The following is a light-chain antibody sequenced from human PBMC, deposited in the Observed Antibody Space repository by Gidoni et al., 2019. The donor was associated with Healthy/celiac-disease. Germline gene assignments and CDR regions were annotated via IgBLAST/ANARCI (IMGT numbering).Light chain of an antibody. CDR1: QSISSW. V-gene: IGKV1-5*01. J-gene: IGKJ2*01. CDR2: DAS. CDR3: QQYNSYSRYT. Sequence: IQMTQSPSTLSASVGDRVTITCRASQSISSWLAWYQQKPGKAPKLLIYDASSLESGVPSRFSGSGSGTEFTLTISSLQPDDFATYYCQQYNSYSRYTFGQGTKLEIK.